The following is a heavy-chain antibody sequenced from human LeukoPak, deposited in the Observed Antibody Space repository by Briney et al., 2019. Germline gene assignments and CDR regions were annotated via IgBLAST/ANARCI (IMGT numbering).Heavy chain of an antibody. D-gene: IGHD3-3*01. J-gene: IGHJ4*02. CDR3: AKDQPIFGVVITYYFDY. CDR1: GFTFSSYA. CDR2: ISGSGGST. Sequence: GGSLRLSCAASGFTFSSYAMSWVRQAPGKGLEWVSAISGSGGSTYYADSVKGRFTISRDNSKNTLYLQMNSLRAEDTAVYYCAKDQPIFGVVITYYFDYWGQGTLVTVSS. V-gene: IGHV3-23*01.